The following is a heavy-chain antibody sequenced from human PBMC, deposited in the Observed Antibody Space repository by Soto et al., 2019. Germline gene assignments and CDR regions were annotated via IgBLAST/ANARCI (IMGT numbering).Heavy chain of an antibody. D-gene: IGHD1-20*01. CDR1: GFTFTNYW. CDR2: IKKDGSET. CDR3: ARDQGNNWDLDY. V-gene: IGHV3-7*01. J-gene: IGHJ4*02. Sequence: GGSLRLSCEASGFTFTNYWMSWVRQAPGKGLEWVANIKKDGSETYYVESVKGRFTISRDNAKNSLFLQMNSLRGEDTAVYYCARDQGNNWDLDYWGQGTQVTVSS.